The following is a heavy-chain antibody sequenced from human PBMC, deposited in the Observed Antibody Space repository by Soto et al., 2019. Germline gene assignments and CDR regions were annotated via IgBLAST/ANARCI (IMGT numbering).Heavy chain of an antibody. J-gene: IGHJ6*02. CDR2: IIPIFGTA. CDR1: GGTFSSYA. V-gene: IGHV1-69*12. CDR3: ARVASGSYYYCYGMDV. D-gene: IGHD1-26*01. Sequence: QVQLVQSGAEVKKPGSSVKVSCKASGGTFSSYAISWVRQAPGQGLEWMGGIIPIFGTANYAQKFQGRVTITADESTSTACIELSSRRSEDTAVYYCARVASGSYYYCYGMDVKGQGTTVTVSS.